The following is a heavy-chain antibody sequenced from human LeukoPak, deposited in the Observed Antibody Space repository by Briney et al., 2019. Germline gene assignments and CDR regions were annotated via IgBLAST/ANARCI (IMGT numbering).Heavy chain of an antibody. CDR1: GFSFSDSA. CDR3: ARDRLIMITFADY. CDR2: IRSKANGYAT. J-gene: IGHJ4*02. V-gene: IGHV3-73*01. Sequence: GSLRLSCTTSGFSFSDSAMHWVRQASGKGLEWVGRIRSKANGYATSYAASLRGRFTISRDNSKNTLYLQMNSLRAEDTAVYYCARDRLIMITFADYWGQGTLVTVSS. D-gene: IGHD3-16*01.